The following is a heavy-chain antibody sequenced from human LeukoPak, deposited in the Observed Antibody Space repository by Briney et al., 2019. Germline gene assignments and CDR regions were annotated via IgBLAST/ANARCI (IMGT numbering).Heavy chain of an antibody. Sequence: ASVKVSCKASGYTFTSYAMNWVRQAPGQGLEGMGWINNNTGNPTYAQGFTGRFVFSLDTSVSTAYLQISSLKAEDTAVYYCATFSGGNPFDYWGQGTLVTVSS. D-gene: IGHD2-15*01. J-gene: IGHJ4*02. CDR1: GYTFTSYA. CDR3: ATFSGGNPFDY. CDR2: INNNTGNP. V-gene: IGHV7-4-1*02.